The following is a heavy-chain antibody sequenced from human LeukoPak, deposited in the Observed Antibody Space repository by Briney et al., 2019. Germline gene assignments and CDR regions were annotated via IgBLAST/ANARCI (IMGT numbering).Heavy chain of an antibody. CDR1: GYSFTGYW. Sequence: GESLKISCKGSGYSFTGYWIGWVRQMPGKGLEWMGIIYPGDSDTRYSPSFQGQVTISADKSISTAYLQWSSLKASDTAMYYCARLPPDYYGSGSSLVDYWGQGTLVTVSS. V-gene: IGHV5-51*01. D-gene: IGHD3-10*01. J-gene: IGHJ4*02. CDR3: ARLPPDYYGSGSSLVDY. CDR2: IYPGDSDT.